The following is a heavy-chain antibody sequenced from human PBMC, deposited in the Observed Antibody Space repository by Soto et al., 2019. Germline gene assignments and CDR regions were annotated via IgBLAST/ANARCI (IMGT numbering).Heavy chain of an antibody. CDR3: ARDLGYCRSGTCYREWFDP. CDR1: GYIFTTHG. J-gene: IGHJ5*02. Sequence: QVRLVQSGAEVKKPGASVKVSCKASGYIFTTHGISWVRQAPGQGLEWMGWVSGDNGHTNYAQSLQGRVTLTTDTSTNTAYMELRSLRSDDTAVYYCARDLGYCRSGTCYREWFDPWGQGTLVTVSS. D-gene: IGHD2-15*01. CDR2: VSGDNGHT. V-gene: IGHV1-18*01.